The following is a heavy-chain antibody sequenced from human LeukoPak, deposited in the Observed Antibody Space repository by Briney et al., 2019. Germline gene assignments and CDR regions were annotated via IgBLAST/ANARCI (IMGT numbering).Heavy chain of an antibody. D-gene: IGHD1-1*01. Sequence: SETLSLTCTVSGGSISSFYWSWIRQPPGKGLEWIGYIYYSGSTNYNPSLKSRVTITVDTSKNQFSLKLSAVTAADTAVYYCARHGTSGTNLNWFDPWGQGTLVTVSS. CDR3: ARHGTSGTNLNWFDP. V-gene: IGHV4-59*08. J-gene: IGHJ5*02. CDR1: GGSISSFY. CDR2: IYYSGST.